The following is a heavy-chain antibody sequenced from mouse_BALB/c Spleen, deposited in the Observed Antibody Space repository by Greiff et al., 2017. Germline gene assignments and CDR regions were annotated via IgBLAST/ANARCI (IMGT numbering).Heavy chain of an antibody. CDR3: ARWGDDDDSYYAMDY. CDR2: INPSNGRT. J-gene: IGHJ4*01. V-gene: IGHV1S81*02. D-gene: IGHD2-4*01. CDR1: GYTFNSYW. Sequence: QVQLQQPGAELVKPGASVKLSCKASGYTFNSYWMHWVKQRPGQGLEWIGEINPSNGRTNYNEKFKGKATLTADTSSSTAYMQLSSLTSEDSAVYDSARWGDDDDSYYAMDYWGQGTSVTVSA.